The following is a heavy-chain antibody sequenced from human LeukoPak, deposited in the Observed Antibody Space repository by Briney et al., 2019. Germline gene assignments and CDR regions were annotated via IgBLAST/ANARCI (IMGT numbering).Heavy chain of an antibody. J-gene: IGHJ4*02. CDR3: AKVSSGWYLGFDY. CDR1: GFTFSSYW. D-gene: IGHD6-19*01. Sequence: PGGSLRLSCAASGFTFSSYWMHWVRQAPGKGLVWVSRINSDGSSTSYADSVKGRFTISRDNAKNTLYLQMNSLRAEDTAVYYCAKVSSGWYLGFDYWGQGTLATVSS. CDR2: INSDGSST. V-gene: IGHV3-74*01.